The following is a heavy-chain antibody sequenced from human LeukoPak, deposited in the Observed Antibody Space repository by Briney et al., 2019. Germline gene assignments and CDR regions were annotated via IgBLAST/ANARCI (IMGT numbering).Heavy chain of an antibody. CDR2: ISNNGGST. J-gene: IGHJ4*02. CDR1: GFTFYNYA. CDR3: ARAGEMASNTGSDY. D-gene: IGHD5-24*01. V-gene: IGHV3-23*01. Sequence: GGSLRLSCAASGFTFYNYAMNWVRQAPGKGLEWVSTISNNGGSTYYADSVRGRFTISRDNSKNRLSLQMNSLGADDTAIYYCARAGEMASNTGSDYWGQGTLVTVSS.